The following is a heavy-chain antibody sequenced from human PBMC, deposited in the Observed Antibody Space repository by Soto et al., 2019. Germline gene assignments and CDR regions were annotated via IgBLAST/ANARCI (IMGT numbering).Heavy chain of an antibody. CDR3: AKTAEAVAGTVYGY. D-gene: IGHD6-19*01. J-gene: IGHJ4*02. V-gene: IGHV3-23*01. CDR1: GFTFSSYA. CDR2: ISGSGGST. Sequence: EVQLLESGGGLVQPGGSLRLSCAASGFTFSSYAMSWVRQAPGKGLEWVSAISGSGGSTYYADSVKGRFTISRDSSTNTLYLHMNTLRAEDTAIYHCAKTAEAVAGTVYGYWGQGTLVTVSS.